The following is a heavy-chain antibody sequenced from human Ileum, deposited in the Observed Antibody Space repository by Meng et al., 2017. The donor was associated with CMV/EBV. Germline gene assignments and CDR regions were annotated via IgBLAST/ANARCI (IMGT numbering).Heavy chain of an antibody. CDR3: ARGWVHSASSLHFDY. V-gene: IGHV4-34*01. CDR2: INYTGNT. Sequence: VQLLQWGAGLLKPSEALSLTCAVKGWSLSGYCWSWIRQTPDKGLEWIAEINYTGNTWFNPALKSRITMSIDTSANQLSLKLTSVTAADAAVYYCARGWVHSASSLHFDYWSQGTLVTVSS. CDR1: GWSLSGYC. D-gene: IGHD6-6*01. J-gene: IGHJ4*02.